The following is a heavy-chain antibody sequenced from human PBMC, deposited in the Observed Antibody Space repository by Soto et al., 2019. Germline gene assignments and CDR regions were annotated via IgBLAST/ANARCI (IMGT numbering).Heavy chain of an antibody. CDR2: ISGSGGST. CDR1: GFTFSSYA. J-gene: IGHJ4*02. Sequence: PGGSLRLSCAASGFTFSSYAMSWFRQAPGKGLEWVSAISGSGGSTYYADSVKGRFTISRDNSKNTLYLQMNSLRAEDTAVYYCAKRYDFWSGYNDYWGQGTLVTVSS. V-gene: IGHV3-23*01. D-gene: IGHD3-3*01. CDR3: AKRYDFWSGYNDY.